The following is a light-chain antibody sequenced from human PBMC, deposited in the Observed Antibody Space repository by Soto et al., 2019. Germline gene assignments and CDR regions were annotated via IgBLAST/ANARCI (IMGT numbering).Light chain of an antibody. CDR3: QQYYSAPPGLS. Sequence: DIVMNQSPDSLAVSLGERATINCKSSQSLLFSSNNKNYLAWYQHKPGQPPKLLIYWASTREYGVPDRFSGSGSGIAFNVTINSLQAEDVAVYYGQQYYSAPPGLSFGGGTKVEIK. CDR1: QSLLFSSNNKNY. V-gene: IGKV4-1*01. CDR2: WAS. J-gene: IGKJ4*01.